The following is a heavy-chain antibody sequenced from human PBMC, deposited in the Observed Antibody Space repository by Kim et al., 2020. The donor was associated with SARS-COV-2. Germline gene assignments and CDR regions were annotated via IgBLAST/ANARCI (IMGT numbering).Heavy chain of an antibody. D-gene: IGHD3-3*01. CDR2: IYHSGST. Sequence: SETLSLTCAVSGGSISSGGYSWSWIRQPPGKGLEWIGYIYHSGSTYYNPSLKSRVTISVDRSKNQFSLKLSSVTAADTAVYYCAGLAPYYDFWSGYRHWGQGTLVTVSS. CDR1: GGSISSGGYS. CDR3: AGLAPYYDFWSGYRH. V-gene: IGHV4-30-2*01. J-gene: IGHJ4*02.